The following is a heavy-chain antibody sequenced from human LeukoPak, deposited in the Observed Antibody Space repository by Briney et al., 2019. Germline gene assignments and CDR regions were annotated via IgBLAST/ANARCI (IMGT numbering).Heavy chain of an antibody. CDR2: ISAYNGNT. CDR3: ARVPSTTGLQSLVDY. Sequence: ASVKVSCKASGYTFTSYGISWVRQAPGQGLEWVGWISAYNGNTNYAQKLQGRVTMTTDASTSTAYMELRSLRADDTAVHYCARVPSTTGLQSLVDYWGQGTLVTVSS. CDR1: GYTFTSYG. D-gene: IGHD5-24*01. V-gene: IGHV1-18*01. J-gene: IGHJ4*02.